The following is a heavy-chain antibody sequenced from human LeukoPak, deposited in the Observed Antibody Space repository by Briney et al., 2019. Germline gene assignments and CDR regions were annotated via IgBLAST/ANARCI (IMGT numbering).Heavy chain of an antibody. D-gene: IGHD5-18*01. CDR1: GFTFSDYY. CDR2: ISSSGTTT. J-gene: IGHJ4*02. CDR3: AKRSGSYGPLFEF. V-gene: IGHV3-11*04. Sequence: PGGSLRLSCATSGFTFSDYYMSWIRQAPGKGLEWVSYISSSGTTTHYADSVKGRFTISRDNAKNSLYLQMNSLRAEDTAVYYWAKRSGSYGPLFEFCGQGALVTVSS.